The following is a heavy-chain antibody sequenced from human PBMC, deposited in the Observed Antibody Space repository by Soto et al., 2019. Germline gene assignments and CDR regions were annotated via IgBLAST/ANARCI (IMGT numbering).Heavy chain of an antibody. V-gene: IGHV6-1*01. Sequence: SQTLSLPCAISGDSVSSNSAAWNWIRQSPSRGLEWLGRTYYRSKWYNDYAVSVKSRITINPDTSKNQFSLQLNSVTPEDTAVYYCARGRYCTNGVCYRDYYYYGMDVWGQGTTVTVSS. CDR3: ARGRYCTNGVCYRDYYYYGMDV. J-gene: IGHJ6*02. D-gene: IGHD2-8*01. CDR1: GDSVSSNSAA. CDR2: TYYRSKWYN.